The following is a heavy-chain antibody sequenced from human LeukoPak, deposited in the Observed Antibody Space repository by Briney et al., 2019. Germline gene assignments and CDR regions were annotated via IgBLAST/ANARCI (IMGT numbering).Heavy chain of an antibody. Sequence: GGSLRLSCAASGFTFRNYVIHWVRQAPGKGLEWVAVTSSDLNVKLYADSAKGRFTISRDSSRSTLYLQMNSLRPEDTAIYYCAREGYYGSGSPPSLYFDYWGQGTLVTVSS. V-gene: IGHV3-30-3*01. J-gene: IGHJ4*02. CDR3: AREGYYGSGSPPSLYFDY. CDR1: GFTFRNYV. D-gene: IGHD3-10*01. CDR2: TSSDLNVK.